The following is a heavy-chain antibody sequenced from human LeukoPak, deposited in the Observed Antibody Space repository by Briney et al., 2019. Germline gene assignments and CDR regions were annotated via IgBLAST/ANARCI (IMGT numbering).Heavy chain of an antibody. CDR2: INHSGST. D-gene: IGHD3-3*01. V-gene: IGHV4-34*01. Sequence: SETLSLTCAVYGGSFSGYYWSWIRQPPGKGLEWIGEINHSGSTNYNPSLKSRVTISVDTSKTQSSLKLSSVTAADTAVYYCARTGSHLGVSSIPKDYGMDVWGQGTTVTVSS. J-gene: IGHJ6*02. CDR3: ARTGSHLGVSSIPKDYGMDV. CDR1: GGSFSGYY.